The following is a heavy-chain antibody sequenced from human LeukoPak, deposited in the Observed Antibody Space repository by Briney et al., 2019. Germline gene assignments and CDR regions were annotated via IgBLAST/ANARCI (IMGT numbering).Heavy chain of an antibody. D-gene: IGHD5-24*01. V-gene: IGHV4-39*07. Sequence: SEILSLTCTVSGGSISSSSYYWGWIRQPPGKGLEWIGSIYYSGSTYYNPSLKSRVTISVDTSKKQFSLKLSSVTAADTAVYYCARDGYNPIDYWGQGTLVTVSS. CDR1: GGSISSSSYY. CDR3: ARDGYNPIDY. CDR2: IYYSGST. J-gene: IGHJ4*02.